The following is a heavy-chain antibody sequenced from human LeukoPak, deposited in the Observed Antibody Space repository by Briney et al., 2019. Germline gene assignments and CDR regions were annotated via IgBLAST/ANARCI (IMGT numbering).Heavy chain of an antibody. CDR1: GFTFSSYA. J-gene: IGHJ4*02. Sequence: PGGSLRLSCAASGFTFSSYAMHWVRQAPGKGLEGVAVISYDGSNKYYADSVKGRFTISRDNSKNTLYLQMNSLRAEDTAVYYCARGALTTENYFDYWGQGTLVTVSS. D-gene: IGHD4-11*01. CDR3: ARGALTTENYFDY. V-gene: IGHV3-30*04. CDR2: ISYDGSNK.